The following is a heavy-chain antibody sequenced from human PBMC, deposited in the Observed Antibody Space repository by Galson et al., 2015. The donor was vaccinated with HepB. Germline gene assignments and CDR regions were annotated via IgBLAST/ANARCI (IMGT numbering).Heavy chain of an antibody. Sequence: LSLTCSVSGDSMSSSYWSWIRQPPGGGLEWIGHIYYSGTTKYNPSLKSRVTISVDTSNNQFSLRLSSVTAADTAVYYCARAWVSFDWLHFHGLDVWGQGTTVTVSS. CDR3: ARAWVSFDWLHFHGLDV. V-gene: IGHV4-59*08. J-gene: IGHJ6*02. CDR2: IYYSGTT. CDR1: GDSMSSSY. D-gene: IGHD3-9*01.